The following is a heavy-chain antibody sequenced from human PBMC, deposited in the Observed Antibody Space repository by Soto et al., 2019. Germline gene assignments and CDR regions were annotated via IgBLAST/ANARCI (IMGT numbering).Heavy chain of an antibody. CDR1: GGTFSSYT. CDR3: ARSPTYGYEYYCDY. Sequence: QVQLVQSGAEVKKPGSSVKVSCKASGGTFSSYTISWVRQAPGQGLEWMGRIIPILGIANYAQKFRGRVTITADKSTSTAYMELSSLRSEDTAVYYCARSPTYGYEYYCDYWGQGTLVTVSS. D-gene: IGHD5-18*01. CDR2: IIPILGIA. J-gene: IGHJ4*02. V-gene: IGHV1-69*02.